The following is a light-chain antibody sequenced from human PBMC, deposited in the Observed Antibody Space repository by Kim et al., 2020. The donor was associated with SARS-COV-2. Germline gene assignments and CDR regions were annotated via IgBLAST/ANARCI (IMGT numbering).Light chain of an antibody. CDR3: QQTNRIPLT. V-gene: IGKV1-39*01. J-gene: IGKJ4*01. Sequence: DIQMTQSPSSLSASVGDRVAITCRASQTISNFLNWYQQKPGKAPELLIYAASNLQSGVPSRFSGTGSGTDFTLTISSLQPEDFASYFCQQTNRIPLTFGGGTKVEIK. CDR1: QTISNF. CDR2: AAS.